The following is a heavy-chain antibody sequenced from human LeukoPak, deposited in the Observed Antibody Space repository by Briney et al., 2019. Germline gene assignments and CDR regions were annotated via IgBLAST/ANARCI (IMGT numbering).Heavy chain of an antibody. V-gene: IGHV1-2*02. Sequence: VSVKVSCKASGYTFTGYYMHWVRQAPGQGLEWMGWINPNSGGTDYAQKFQGRVTMTRDTSISTAYMELSRLRSDDTAVYYCARVLVTMVRGVMAYFDYWGQGTLVTVSS. D-gene: IGHD3-10*01. CDR2: INPNSGGT. CDR3: ARVLVTMVRGVMAYFDY. J-gene: IGHJ4*02. CDR1: GYTFTGYY.